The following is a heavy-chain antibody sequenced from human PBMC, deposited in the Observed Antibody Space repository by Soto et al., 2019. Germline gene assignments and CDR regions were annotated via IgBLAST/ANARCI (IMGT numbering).Heavy chain of an antibody. D-gene: IGHD3-22*01. V-gene: IGHV3-23*01. CDR2: LSGSGVST. Sequence: QLLESGGGLVQPGGSLRLSCVASGFPFSNYAMTWVRQAPGKGLEWVSALSGSGVSTYYADSVMGRFTISRDNSKNTVYLQMNSRRAEDTAVYYCAKSESRFFYDSTGYYPFDYWGQGTLVTVSS. CDR3: AKSESRFFYDSTGYYPFDY. CDR1: GFPFSNYA. J-gene: IGHJ4*02.